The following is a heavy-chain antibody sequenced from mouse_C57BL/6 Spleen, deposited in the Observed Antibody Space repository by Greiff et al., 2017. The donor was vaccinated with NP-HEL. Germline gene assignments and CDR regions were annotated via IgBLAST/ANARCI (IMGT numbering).Heavy chain of an antibody. CDR2: IHPNSGST. Sequence: QVQLQQPGAELVKPGASVKLSCKASGYTFTSYWMHWVKQRPGQGLEWIGMIHPNSGSTNYNEKFKSKATLTVDKSSSTAYMQLSSLTSEDSAVYYCARYNYSNYWYFDVWGTGTTVTVSS. V-gene: IGHV1-64*01. J-gene: IGHJ1*03. D-gene: IGHD2-5*01. CDR3: ARYNYSNYWYFDV. CDR1: GYTFTSYW.